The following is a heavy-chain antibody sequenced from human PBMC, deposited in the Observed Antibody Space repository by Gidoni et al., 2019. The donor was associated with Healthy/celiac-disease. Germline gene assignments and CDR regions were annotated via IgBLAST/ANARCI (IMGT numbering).Heavy chain of an antibody. J-gene: IGHJ4*02. CDR3: ATAPHCGGDCPDGLFDY. CDR1: GYTLTEFS. Sequence: QVQLVQSGAAVKKPGASVQVSCKVSGYTLTEFSMHWVRQEPGKGLEWMGGFDPEDGETIYAQKFQGRVTMTEDTSTDTAYMELSSLRSEDTAAYYCATAPHCGGDCPDGLFDYWGQGTLVTVSS. V-gene: IGHV1-24*01. CDR2: FDPEDGET. D-gene: IGHD2-21*02.